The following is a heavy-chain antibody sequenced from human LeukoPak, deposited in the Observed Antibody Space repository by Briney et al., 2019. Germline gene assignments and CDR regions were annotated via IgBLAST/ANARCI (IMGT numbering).Heavy chain of an antibody. V-gene: IGHV3-30*04. D-gene: IGHD5-18*01. CDR3: ARVSPWIQLWEAFDY. J-gene: IGHJ4*02. CDR1: GFTFNQYV. CDR2: ISNDGITR. Sequence: GGSLRLSCAASGFTFNQYVIHWARQAPGKGLEWVAVISNDGITRFYATSVKGRCTISRDDPKNTVYLQMNSLRAEDTAVYYCARVSPWIQLWEAFDYWGQGTLVTVSS.